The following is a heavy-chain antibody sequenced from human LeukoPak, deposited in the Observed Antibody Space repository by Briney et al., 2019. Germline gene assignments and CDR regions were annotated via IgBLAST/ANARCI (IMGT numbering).Heavy chain of an antibody. Sequence: GASVKVSCKASGYTFTSYYMHWVRQAPGQGLEWMGIINPSGGSTSYAQKFQGRVTMTRDTPTSTVYMELSSLRSEDTAVYYCARGGSSKGSGYYYDAFDIWGQGTMVTVSS. V-gene: IGHV1-46*01. D-gene: IGHD3-22*01. J-gene: IGHJ3*02. CDR3: ARGGSSKGSGYYYDAFDI. CDR1: GYTFTSYY. CDR2: INPSGGST.